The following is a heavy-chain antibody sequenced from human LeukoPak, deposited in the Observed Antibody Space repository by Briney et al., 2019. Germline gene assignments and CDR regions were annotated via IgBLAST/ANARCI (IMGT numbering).Heavy chain of an antibody. J-gene: IGHJ4*02. CDR3: ARLRYTKEVDY. V-gene: IGHV4-59*01. Sequence: PSETLSLTCTVSGGSISSYYWSWIRQSPGKGLEWIGYIYYSGSTNYNPSLKSRVTISVDTSKNQFSLKLSSVTAADTAVYYCARLRYTKEVDYWGQGTLVTVSS. CDR1: GGSISSYY. D-gene: IGHD5-24*01. CDR2: IYYSGST.